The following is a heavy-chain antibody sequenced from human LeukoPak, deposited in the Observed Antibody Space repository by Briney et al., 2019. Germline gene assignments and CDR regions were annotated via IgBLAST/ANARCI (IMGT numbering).Heavy chain of an antibody. Sequence: PSETLSLTCTVSGYSISNGYYWGWIRQPPGKGLEWVGSIYHRGSTYYNPSLRSRVTISLDRSKKKFSLKLTSVTAADTAVYSCAKGYYGSGSYGWFDYWGQGTLVTVSS. CDR3: AKGYYGSGSYGWFDY. CDR1: GYSISNGYY. J-gene: IGHJ4*02. CDR2: IYHRGST. D-gene: IGHD3-10*01. V-gene: IGHV4-38-2*02.